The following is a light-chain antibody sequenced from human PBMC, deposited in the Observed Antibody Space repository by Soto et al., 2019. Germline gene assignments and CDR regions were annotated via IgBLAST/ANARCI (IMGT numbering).Light chain of an antibody. CDR1: SSDVGGYNF. J-gene: IGLJ2*01. CDR3: SSFTSSDTLVV. V-gene: IGLV2-14*03. Sequence: QSALTQPASVSGSPGQSITISCIGTSSDVGGYNFVSWYQHHPAKAPKLMIYDVSNRPSGVSNRFSGSKSGNTASLTISGLQAEDEAHYYCSSFTSSDTLVVFGGGTKLTVL. CDR2: DVS.